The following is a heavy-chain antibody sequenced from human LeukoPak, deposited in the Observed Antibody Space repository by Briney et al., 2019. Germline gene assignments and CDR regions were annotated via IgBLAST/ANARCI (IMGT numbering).Heavy chain of an antibody. J-gene: IGHJ4*02. CDR3: ARRFLGAGEICFDY. D-gene: IGHD3-10*01. CDR1: GGSISSSSYY. V-gene: IGHV4-39*01. CDR2: IYYSGST. Sequence: PSETLSLTCTVSGGSISSSSYYWGWIRQPPGKGLEWIGSIYYSGSTYYNPSLKSRVTISVDTSKNQFSLKLSSVTAADTAVYYCARRFLGAGEICFDYWGQGTLVTVSS.